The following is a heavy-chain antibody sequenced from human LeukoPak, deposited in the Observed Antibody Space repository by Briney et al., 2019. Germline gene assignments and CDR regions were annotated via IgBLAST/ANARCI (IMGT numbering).Heavy chain of an antibody. D-gene: IGHD2-15*01. Sequence: KPSETLSLTCTVSGYSINTVYYWGWIRQPPEKGLEWIGRIYTSGSTNYNPSLKSRVTMSVDTSKNQFSLKLSSVTAADTAVYYCARDLYCSGGSCYDYWGQGTLVTVSS. CDR2: IYTSGST. V-gene: IGHV4-38-2*02. J-gene: IGHJ4*02. CDR3: ARDLYCSGGSCYDY. CDR1: GYSINTVYY.